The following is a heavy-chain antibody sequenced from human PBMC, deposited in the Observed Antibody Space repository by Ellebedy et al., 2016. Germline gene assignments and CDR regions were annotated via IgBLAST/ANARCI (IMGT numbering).Heavy chain of an antibody. J-gene: IGHJ3*02. Sequence: ASVKVSCXASGYTFTSYGISWVRQAPGQGLEWMGWISAYNGNTNYAQKLQGRVTMTTDTSTSTAYMELRSLRSDDTAVYYCARGRPYGDYPHGVVHAFDIWGQGTMVTVSS. CDR2: ISAYNGNT. CDR1: GYTFTSYG. D-gene: IGHD4-17*01. CDR3: ARGRPYGDYPHGVVHAFDI. V-gene: IGHV1-18*01.